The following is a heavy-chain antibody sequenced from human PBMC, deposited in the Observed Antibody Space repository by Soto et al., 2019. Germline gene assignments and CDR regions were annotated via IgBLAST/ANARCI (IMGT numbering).Heavy chain of an antibody. CDR1: GFTFSTDS. V-gene: IGHV3-48*02. CDR3: AKDSCKNTICPADY. CDR2: ISSPGSTI. J-gene: IGHJ4*02. Sequence: PGGSLRLSCEASGFTFSTDSMNWVRQAPGKGLEWVSYISSPGSTIYYADSVKGPFTISRDNAKNSLYLQMNSLRDEDTAVYYCAKDSCKNTICPADYWGQGTLVTVSS. D-gene: IGHD2-2*01.